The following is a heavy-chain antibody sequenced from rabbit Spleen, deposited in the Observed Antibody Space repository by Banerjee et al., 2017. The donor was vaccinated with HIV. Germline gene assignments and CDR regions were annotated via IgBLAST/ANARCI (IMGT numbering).Heavy chain of an antibody. CDR3: ARDLVGVIGWNFYL. CDR1: GFSFSSSYY. J-gene: IGHJ4*01. D-gene: IGHD1-1*01. V-gene: IGHV1S45*01. CDR2: IYGGDSDST. Sequence: QEQLEESGGDLVKPGASLTLTCTASGFSFSSSYYMCWVRQAPGKGLEWIACIYGGDSDSTAYASWAKGRFTISKTSSTTVTLQMTSLTAADRATYFCARDLVGVIGWNFYLWGPGTLVTVS.